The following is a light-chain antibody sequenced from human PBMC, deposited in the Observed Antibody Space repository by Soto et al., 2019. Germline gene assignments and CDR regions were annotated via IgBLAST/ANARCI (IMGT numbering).Light chain of an antibody. J-gene: IGLJ2*01. CDR2: LSSDGSH. CDR1: SGHSSYA. V-gene: IGLV4-69*01. Sequence: QPVLTQSPSASASLGASVKLTCTLSSGHSSYAIAWHQQQPEKGPRYLMKLSSDGSHSKGDGIPDRFSGSSSGAERYLTISSRRSEDDADYYCQTWDTGARVVFGGGTKLTVL. CDR3: QTWDTGARVV.